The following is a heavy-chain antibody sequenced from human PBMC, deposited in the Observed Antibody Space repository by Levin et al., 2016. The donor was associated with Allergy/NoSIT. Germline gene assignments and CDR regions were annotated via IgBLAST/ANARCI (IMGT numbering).Heavy chain of an antibody. J-gene: IGHJ4*02. D-gene: IGHD7-27*01. Sequence: GESLKISCAASGFTFSNSDMSWVRQAPGKGLEWVSSISASGASTYYADSVKGRFTVSRDNSKNTLSLHMNSLRADDTALYYCAKRSHWAPREWGQGTLVTVSS. V-gene: IGHV3-23*01. CDR1: GFTFSNSD. CDR3: AKRSHWAPRE. CDR2: ISASGAST.